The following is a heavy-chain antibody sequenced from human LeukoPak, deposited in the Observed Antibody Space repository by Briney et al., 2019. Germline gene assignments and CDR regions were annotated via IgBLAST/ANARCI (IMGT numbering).Heavy chain of an antibody. CDR1: GYTFTSYD. V-gene: IGHV1-8*01. Sequence: ASVKVSCNASGYTFTSYDINWVRQATGQGLEWMGWMNPNSGNTGYAQKFQGRATMTRNTSISTAYMELSSLRSEDTAVYYCARGIYGDYEGDYWGQGTLVTVSS. CDR3: ARGIYGDYEGDY. D-gene: IGHD4-17*01. J-gene: IGHJ4*02. CDR2: MNPNSGNT.